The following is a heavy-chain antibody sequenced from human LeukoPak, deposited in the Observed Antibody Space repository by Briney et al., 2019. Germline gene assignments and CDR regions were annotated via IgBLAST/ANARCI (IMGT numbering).Heavy chain of an antibody. Sequence: SETLSLTCAVYGGSFSGYYWSWIRQPPGKGLEWIGEINHSGSTNYNPSLKSRVTIPVDTSKNQFSLKLSSVTAADTAVYYCAGPYSSYFDYWGQGTLVTVSS. CDR2: INHSGST. CDR3: AGPYSSYFDY. V-gene: IGHV4-34*01. CDR1: GGSFSGYY. D-gene: IGHD5-18*01. J-gene: IGHJ4*02.